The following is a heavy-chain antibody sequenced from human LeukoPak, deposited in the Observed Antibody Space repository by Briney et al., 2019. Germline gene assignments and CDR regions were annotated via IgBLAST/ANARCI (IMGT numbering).Heavy chain of an antibody. CDR3: AKLFTA. V-gene: IGHV3-33*03. CDR2: VWYDGSNK. CDR1: GFTVSSYG. Sequence: HPWRSLRLSCAAFGFTVSSYGMDWVRQAPGKGLEWVGVVWYDGSNKYYADSVKGRFTISRDNSKNTLYLQMNSLRAADTAVYYCAKLFTAWGQGTLVTVSS. J-gene: IGHJ5*02.